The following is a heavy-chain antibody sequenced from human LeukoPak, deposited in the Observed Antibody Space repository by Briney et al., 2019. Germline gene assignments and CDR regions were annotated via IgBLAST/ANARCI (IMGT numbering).Heavy chain of an antibody. D-gene: IGHD1-26*01. CDR1: GFTVSSSY. CDR3: ARRSSGSYDY. Sequence: GGSLRLSCAVSGFTVSSSYMTWVRQAPGKGLEWVSLIYAGGSTYYADSVKGRFTISRDNSKNTLYLQMNSLRAEDTAVYYCARRSSGSYDYWGQGTLVTVSS. CDR2: IYAGGST. J-gene: IGHJ4*02. V-gene: IGHV3-53*01.